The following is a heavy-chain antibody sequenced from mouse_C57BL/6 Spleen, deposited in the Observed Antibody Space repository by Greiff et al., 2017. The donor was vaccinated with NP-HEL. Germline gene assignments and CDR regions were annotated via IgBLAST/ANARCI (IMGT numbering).Heavy chain of an antibody. Sequence: DVKLVESGGDLVKPGGSLKLSCAASGFTFSSYGMSWVRQTPDKRLEWVATISSGGSYTYYPDSVKGRFTISRDNAKNTLYLQMSSLKSEDTAMYYCARLCDYDGGYFDYWGQGTTLTVSS. CDR3: ARLCDYDGGYFDY. CDR2: ISSGGSYT. V-gene: IGHV5-6*02. D-gene: IGHD2-4*01. CDR1: GFTFSSYG. J-gene: IGHJ2*01.